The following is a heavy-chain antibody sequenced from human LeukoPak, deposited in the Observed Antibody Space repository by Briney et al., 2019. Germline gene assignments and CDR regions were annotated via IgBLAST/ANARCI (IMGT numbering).Heavy chain of an antibody. CDR3: AKAPRMVSWYSGADYFDY. J-gene: IGHJ4*02. D-gene: IGHD6-13*01. CDR2: ISGSGGNT. CDR1: GFTFSSYA. V-gene: IGHV3-23*01. Sequence: GGSLRLSCAPSGFTFSSYAMSWVRHAPGKGLEWVSAISGSGGNTFYADSVKGRFTLSRDKSKNTLYLQMNSLRAEDTAVYYCAKAPRMVSWYSGADYFDYWGQGTLVTVSS.